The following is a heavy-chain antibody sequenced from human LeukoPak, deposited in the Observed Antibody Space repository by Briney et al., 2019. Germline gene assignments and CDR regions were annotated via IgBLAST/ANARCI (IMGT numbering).Heavy chain of an antibody. CDR3: ASQIVVVPSAMGGLFDP. J-gene: IGHJ5*02. CDR1: GGSFSGYY. Sequence: PSETLSLTCAVSGGSFSGYYWSWVRQPRGKGLEWIGEINHSGSTNYNPSLKSRVPISVDTSKNHFSLKLSSVTAAYTAVYYCASQIVVVPSAMGGLFDPWGQGTLVTVSS. CDR2: INHSGST. D-gene: IGHD2-2*01. V-gene: IGHV4-34*01.